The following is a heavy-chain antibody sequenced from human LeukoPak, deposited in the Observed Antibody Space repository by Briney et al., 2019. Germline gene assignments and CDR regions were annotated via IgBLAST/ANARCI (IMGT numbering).Heavy chain of an antibody. V-gene: IGHV4-59*01. Sequence: PSETLSLTCTVSGGSISSYYWSWIRQPPGKGLEWIGYIYYSGSTNYNPSLKSRATISVDTSKNQFSLKLSSVTAADTAVYYCARVNRSGYDTDWFDPWGQGTLVTVFS. J-gene: IGHJ5*02. CDR3: ARVNRSGYDTDWFDP. CDR1: GGSISSYY. D-gene: IGHD5-12*01. CDR2: IYYSGST.